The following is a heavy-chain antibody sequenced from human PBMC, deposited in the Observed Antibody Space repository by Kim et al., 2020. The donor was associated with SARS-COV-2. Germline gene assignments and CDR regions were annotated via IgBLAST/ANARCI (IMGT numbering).Heavy chain of an antibody. V-gene: IGHV3-48*02. Sequence: GGSLRLSCAASGLTLSTSSMNWVRQAPGKGQEWVSYIRVSGSTIYYADSVRGRFTISSDTATNSLSLKMDSLRDEDAAEYYCARDAHGMDVWGTG. CDR2: IRVSGSTI. CDR1: GLTLSTSS. CDR3: ARDAHGMDV. J-gene: IGHJ6*04.